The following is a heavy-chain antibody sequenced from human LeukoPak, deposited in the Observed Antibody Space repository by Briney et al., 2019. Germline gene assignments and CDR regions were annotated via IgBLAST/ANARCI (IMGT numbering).Heavy chain of an antibody. V-gene: IGHV4-34*01. J-gene: IGHJ4*02. Sequence: SETLSLTCAVYGGSFDDYYCSWIRQPPGKGLEWIGEIHPSGIFYYNSSLGSRVTITIDTSKSEFSLTLPSVTAADTAFYYCARGRDRSKAGDHWGQGSLVTVSS. CDR3: ARGRDRSKAGDH. D-gene: IGHD5-24*01. CDR2: IHPSGIF. CDR1: GGSFDDYY.